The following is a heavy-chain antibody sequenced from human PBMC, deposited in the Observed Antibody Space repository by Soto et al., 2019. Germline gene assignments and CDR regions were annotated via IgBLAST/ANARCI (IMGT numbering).Heavy chain of an antibody. CDR2: IGTSNIYT. D-gene: IGHD3-9*01. CDR3: ASDADVLTGSDVFDI. Sequence: QVQLVESGGGLVKPGGSLRLSCAASGFTFSDYYMSWIRQAPGRGLEWVSYIGTSNIYTNYAGSVKGRFTISRDNAKNSLYLQMTSLRAADTAVYYCASDADVLTGSDVFDIWGQGTMVTVSS. V-gene: IGHV3-11*05. J-gene: IGHJ3*02. CDR1: GFTFSDYY.